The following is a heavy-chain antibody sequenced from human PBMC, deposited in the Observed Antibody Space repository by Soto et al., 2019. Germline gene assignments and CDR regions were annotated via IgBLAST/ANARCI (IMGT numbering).Heavy chain of an antibody. Sequence: EVQLAESGGGLVQPGGSLRLSCAASGFTFSSHWMHWVRQVPGKGLVWVSRIKSDGSSTAYADSVKGRFTISRDNAKNTLYLQMKSLRVEDTAIYYCARDRPEILNPTDHPMFDYWGQGTLVTVSS. V-gene: IGHV3-74*01. CDR1: GFTFSSHW. CDR3: ARDRPEILNPTDHPMFDY. D-gene: IGHD6-6*01. CDR2: IKSDGSST. J-gene: IGHJ4*02.